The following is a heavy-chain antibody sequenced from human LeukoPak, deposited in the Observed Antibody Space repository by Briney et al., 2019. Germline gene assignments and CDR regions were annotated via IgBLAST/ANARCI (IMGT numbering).Heavy chain of an antibody. CDR1: GGSINNYY. CDR3: ARYDSSGYYSYFDY. J-gene: IGHJ4*02. V-gene: IGHV4-59*01. D-gene: IGHD3-22*01. CDR2: IYYSGST. Sequence: SETLSLTCTVSGGSINNYYWSWIRQPPGKGLEWIGYIYYSGSTNYNPSLKSRVTISVDTSKNQFSLKLSSVTAADTAVYYCARYDSSGYYSYFDYWGQGTLVTVSS.